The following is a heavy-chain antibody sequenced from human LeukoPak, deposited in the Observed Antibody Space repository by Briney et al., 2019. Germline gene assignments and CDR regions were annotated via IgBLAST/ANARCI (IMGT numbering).Heavy chain of an antibody. V-gene: IGHV3-23*01. Sequence: GGSLRLSCAASGFTFSKYGMSWVRQAPGKGLEWVSAISGSGGSTYYADSVKGRFTISRDDAKNSLSLQMNSLRAEDTAVYYCARDPYNGYYGDDYYYYMDVWGKGTTVTISS. CDR2: ISGSGGST. CDR1: GFTFSKYG. D-gene: IGHD4-17*01. J-gene: IGHJ6*03. CDR3: ARDPYNGYYGDDYYYYMDV.